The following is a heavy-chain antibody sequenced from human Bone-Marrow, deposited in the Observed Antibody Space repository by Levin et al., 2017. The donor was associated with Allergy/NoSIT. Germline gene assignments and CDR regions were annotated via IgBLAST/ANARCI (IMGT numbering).Heavy chain of an antibody. D-gene: IGHD2-2*01. CDR1: GFTFSSYA. CDR3: ARSLSPPVVPAAIYEGWGAFDI. J-gene: IGHJ3*02. V-gene: IGHV3-30-3*01. Sequence: GESLKISCAASGFTFSSYAMHWVRQAPGKGLEWVAVISYDGSNKYYADSVKGRFTISRDNSKNTLYLQMNSLRAEDTAVYYCARSLSPPVVPAAIYEGWGAFDIWGQGTMVTVSS. CDR2: ISYDGSNK.